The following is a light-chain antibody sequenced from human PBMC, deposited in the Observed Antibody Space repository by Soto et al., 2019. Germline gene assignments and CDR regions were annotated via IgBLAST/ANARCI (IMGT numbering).Light chain of an antibody. V-gene: IGLV2-14*01. J-gene: IGLJ1*01. Sequence: QSALTQPASVSGSPGQSITISCTGTSSDVGGYEYVSWYQQHPGKAPKLMIYEVRDRPSGVSSRFSGSKSGNTASLTISGLQAEDEADYYCSSYTSSSTLVFGTGTKVTVL. CDR3: SSYTSSSTLV. CDR2: EVR. CDR1: SSDVGGYEY.